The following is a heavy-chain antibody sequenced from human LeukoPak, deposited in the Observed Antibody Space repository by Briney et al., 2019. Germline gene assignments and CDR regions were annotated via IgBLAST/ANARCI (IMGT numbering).Heavy chain of an antibody. D-gene: IGHD6-19*01. J-gene: IGHJ2*01. Sequence: ASVKVSCKASGYTFTSYGISWVRQAPGQVLEWMGWISAYNGNTNYAQKLQGRVTMTTDTSTSTAYMELRSLRSDDTAVYYCARVHSSGWYLESWSFDLWGRGTLVTVSS. CDR3: ARVHSSGWYLESWSFDL. CDR1: GYTFTSYG. V-gene: IGHV1-18*04. CDR2: ISAYNGNT.